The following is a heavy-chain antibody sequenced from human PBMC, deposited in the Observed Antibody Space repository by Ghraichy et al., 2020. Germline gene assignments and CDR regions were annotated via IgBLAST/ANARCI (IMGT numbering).Heavy chain of an antibody. Sequence: SETLSLTCAVYGGSFSGYYWSWIRQPPGKGLEWIGEINHSGSTNYNPSLKSRVTISVDTSKNQFSLKLSSVTAADTAVYYCARGSIAYCGGDCYSGISPPLYGMDVWGQGTTVTVSS. V-gene: IGHV4-34*01. CDR2: INHSGST. J-gene: IGHJ6*02. CDR3: ARGSIAYCGGDCYSGISPPLYGMDV. D-gene: IGHD2-21*02. CDR1: GGSFSGYY.